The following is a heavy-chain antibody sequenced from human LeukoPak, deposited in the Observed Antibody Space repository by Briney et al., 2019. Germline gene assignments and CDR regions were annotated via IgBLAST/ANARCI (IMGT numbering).Heavy chain of an antibody. V-gene: IGHV3-7*01. CDR3: ARMSSYCDY. Sequence: GGSLRLSCAASGFTFSDYYMSWIRQSPGKGLESVATIKPDGSEKYYVDSVKGRFTISRDNAKSSLYLQMNSLRAEDTGVYFCARMSSYCDYWGQGTLVTVSS. D-gene: IGHD2-2*01. CDR2: IKPDGSEK. CDR1: GFTFSDYY. J-gene: IGHJ4*02.